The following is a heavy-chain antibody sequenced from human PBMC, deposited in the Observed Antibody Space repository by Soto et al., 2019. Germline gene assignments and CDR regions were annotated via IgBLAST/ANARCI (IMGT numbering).Heavy chain of an antibody. CDR1: GYTFTTFW. V-gene: IGHV5-10-1*01. D-gene: IGHD3-9*01. CDR2: IDPRDSYV. CDR3: ARLFCSTSTCDSWFDP. J-gene: IGHJ5*02. Sequence: PVGSLKISCAGFGYTFTTFWISWVRAMPGKGLEWMGRIDPRDSYVHYSPSFQGHVTISLDKSISTAYLQWGSLKASDTAMYYCARLFCSTSTCDSWFDPWGQGTLVTVSS.